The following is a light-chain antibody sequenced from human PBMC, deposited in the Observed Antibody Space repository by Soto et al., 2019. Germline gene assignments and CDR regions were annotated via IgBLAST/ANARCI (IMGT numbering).Light chain of an antibody. Sequence: DIQMAQSPSSVSASVGDSVTITCRASQGISSYLAWYQQKPGEAPKLLIYAASTLQSGVPSRFSGSGSGTDFTLTISSRQPEDFATYDCQQLNSYPITFGQGTRLEIK. CDR1: QGISSY. J-gene: IGKJ5*01. CDR2: AAS. V-gene: IGKV1-9*01. CDR3: QQLNSYPIT.